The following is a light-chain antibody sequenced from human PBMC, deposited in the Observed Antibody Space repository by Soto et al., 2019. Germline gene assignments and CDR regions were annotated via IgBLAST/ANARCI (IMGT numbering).Light chain of an antibody. CDR3: QQYGGSPVT. J-gene: IGKJ5*01. V-gene: IGKV3D-20*01. CDR2: DAS. Sequence: IVLTQSPGTRSLSPMEIATLSFVASQSVSSRFLAWYQQKPGRAPRVLIYDASTRATGVPDRFSGSGSGTDFTLTISRLEPEDFAVYYCQQYGGSPVTFGQGTRLEI. CDR1: QSVSSRF.